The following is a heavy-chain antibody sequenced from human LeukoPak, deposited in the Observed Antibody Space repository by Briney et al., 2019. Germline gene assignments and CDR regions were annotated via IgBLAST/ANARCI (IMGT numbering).Heavy chain of an antibody. CDR2: VLHSGAT. Sequence: SETLSLTCTVSGGSISSPICYWGWIRQPPGKGLEWIATVLHSGATFYSPSLEGRLTISIDTSTNQFSLKMTSMTAADTAVYYCARRIVGVIDAFDYWGQGALVTVSS. CDR1: GGSISSPICY. V-gene: IGHV4-39*01. CDR3: ARRIVGVIDAFDY. J-gene: IGHJ4*02. D-gene: IGHD1-26*01.